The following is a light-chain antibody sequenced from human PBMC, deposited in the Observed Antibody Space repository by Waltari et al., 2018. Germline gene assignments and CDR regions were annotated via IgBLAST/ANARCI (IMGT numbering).Light chain of an antibody. CDR2: YAS. CDR1: QSVSSY. V-gene: IGKV3-11*01. Sequence: EIVLIQSPATLSLSPGERATLSCRASQSVSSYLAWYQQKPGQAPRLLIYYASNRATGIPARFSGSGSGTDFTLTISSLEPEDFAVYYCQQRSGTFGPGTKVDIK. J-gene: IGKJ3*01. CDR3: QQRSGT.